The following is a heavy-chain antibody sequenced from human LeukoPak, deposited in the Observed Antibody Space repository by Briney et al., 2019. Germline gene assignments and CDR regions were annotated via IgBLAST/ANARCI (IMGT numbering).Heavy chain of an antibody. Sequence: LPGGSLRLSCAASGFTFSDYSMNWVRQAPGKGLEWVSYISFSVNTKYYGDSVKGRFTISRDNAKNSLYLHMDSLRAEDTAVYYCARGAYSSGWAYFDHWGQGTLVTVSS. CDR2: ISFSVNTK. CDR3: ARGAYSSGWAYFDH. CDR1: GFTFSDYS. J-gene: IGHJ4*02. V-gene: IGHV3-48*04. D-gene: IGHD6-19*01.